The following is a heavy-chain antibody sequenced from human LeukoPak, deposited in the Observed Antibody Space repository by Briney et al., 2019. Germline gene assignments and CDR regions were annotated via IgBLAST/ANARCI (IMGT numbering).Heavy chain of an antibody. CDR3: AKHSGSNHFDY. D-gene: IGHD6-6*01. CDR2: ISGSGGST. V-gene: IGHV3-23*01. Sequence: GGSLRLSCAASGFTFSSYAMSWVPQAPGKGLEWVSAISGSGGSTYYADSVKGRFTISRDNSKNTLYLQMNSLRAEDTAIYYCAKHSGSNHFDYWGQGTLVTVSS. CDR1: GFTFSSYA. J-gene: IGHJ4*02.